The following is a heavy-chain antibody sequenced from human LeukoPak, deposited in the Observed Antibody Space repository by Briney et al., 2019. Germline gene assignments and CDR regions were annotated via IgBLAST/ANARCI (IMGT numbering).Heavy chain of an antibody. D-gene: IGHD3-3*01. J-gene: IGHJ4*02. CDR3: ARDDFWSGYYEGYFDY. Sequence: SGGSLRLSCAASGFTFSSYSMNWVRQAPGKGLEWVSSISSSSSYIYYADSVKGRFTISRDNAKNSLYLQMNSLRAEDTAVYYCARDDFWSGYYEGYFDYRGQGTLVTVSS. V-gene: IGHV3-21*01. CDR2: ISSSSSYI. CDR1: GFTFSSYS.